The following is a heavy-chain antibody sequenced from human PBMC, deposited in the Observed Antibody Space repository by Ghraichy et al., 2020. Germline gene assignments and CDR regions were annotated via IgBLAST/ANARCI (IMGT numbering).Heavy chain of an antibody. V-gene: IGHV3-21*01. D-gene: IGHD2-8*01. CDR3: ATAPFCSDEVCGDY. CDR2: ISSSGTYM. Sequence: GGSLRLSCAGSGFMLNNYEMNWVRQAPGRGLEWVSSISSSGTYMYYVGSVKGRFSISRDSATKSLYLQMNSLRAEDTGIYYCATAPFCSDEVCGDYWGQGTLVTVSS. J-gene: IGHJ4*02. CDR1: GFMLNNYE.